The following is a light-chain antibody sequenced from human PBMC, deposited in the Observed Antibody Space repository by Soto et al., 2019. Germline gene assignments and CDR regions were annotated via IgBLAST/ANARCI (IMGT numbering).Light chain of an antibody. CDR3: QKYNSALWT. Sequence: DIQMTQSPSSLSASVGDRVTITCRASQAIGNYVAWYQQKSGKVPKLLIYAASTLQSGVPSRFSASGSGTHFTLTISSLQPEDVSTYYCQKYNSALWTFGQGTKVDIK. V-gene: IGKV1-27*01. CDR1: QAIGNY. J-gene: IGKJ1*01. CDR2: AAS.